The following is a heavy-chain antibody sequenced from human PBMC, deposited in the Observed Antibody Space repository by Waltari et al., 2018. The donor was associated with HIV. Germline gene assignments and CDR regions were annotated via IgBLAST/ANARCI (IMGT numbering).Heavy chain of an antibody. J-gene: IGHJ4*02. Sequence: VQLVESGGGVVEPGRSLRLSCADSGFTFSSYGMHWVRQAPGKGLEWVSVISYDGSNKYYADSVKGRFTISRDNSKNTLYLQMNSLRAEDTAVYYCAKGATIFGVVTPAGYWGQGTLVTVSS. D-gene: IGHD3-3*01. CDR1: GFTFSSYG. CDR3: AKGATIFGVVTPAGY. CDR2: ISYDGSNK. V-gene: IGHV3-30*18.